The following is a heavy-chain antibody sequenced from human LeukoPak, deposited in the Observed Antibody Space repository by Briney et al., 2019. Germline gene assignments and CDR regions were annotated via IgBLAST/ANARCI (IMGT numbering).Heavy chain of an antibody. V-gene: IGHV4-39*01. J-gene: IGHJ4*02. D-gene: IGHD3-10*01. CDR3: ARLYSGTRPPDY. CDR1: VDSIISSSYY. CDR2: IYYSGRT. Sequence: PSETLSLTCSVSVDSIISSSYYWGWIRQPPGNGLEWIGSIYYSGRTYYNPSLKSRVTISIDTSRSQFSLKLSSVTAADTAVYYCARLYSGTRPPDYWGQGTLVTVSS.